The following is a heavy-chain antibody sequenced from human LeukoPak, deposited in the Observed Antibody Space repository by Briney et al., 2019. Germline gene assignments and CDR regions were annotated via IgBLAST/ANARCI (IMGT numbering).Heavy chain of an antibody. J-gene: IGHJ6*03. CDR2: FSWNSGSI. CDR1: GFTFDDYA. Sequence: PGGSLRLSCAASGFTFDDYAMHWVRQAPGKGLEWVSGFSWNSGSIGYADSVKGRFTISRDNAKNSLYLQMNSLRAEDMALYYCAKSSFSSIYYYMDVWGKGTTVTVSS. V-gene: IGHV3-9*03. CDR3: AKSSFSSIYYYMDV. D-gene: IGHD6-13*01.